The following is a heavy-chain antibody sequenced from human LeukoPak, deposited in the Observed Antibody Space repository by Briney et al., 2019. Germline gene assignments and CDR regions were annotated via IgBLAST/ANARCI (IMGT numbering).Heavy chain of an antibody. J-gene: IGHJ3*02. V-gene: IGHV3-23*01. Sequence: GGSLRLSCAASGFTFSSYAMSWVRQAPGKGLEWVSAISGSGGSTYYADSVKGRFAISRDNSKNTLYLQMNSLRAEDTDVYYCAKVSGDYYDSSGYYLEAFDIWGQGTMVTVSS. D-gene: IGHD3-22*01. CDR3: AKVSGDYYDSSGYYLEAFDI. CDR1: GFTFSSYA. CDR2: ISGSGGST.